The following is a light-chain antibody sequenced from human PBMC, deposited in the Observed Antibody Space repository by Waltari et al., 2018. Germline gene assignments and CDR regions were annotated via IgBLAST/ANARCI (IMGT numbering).Light chain of an antibody. CDR1: SSDVGGYNY. J-gene: IGLJ3*02. Sequence: QSALTQPRSVSGSPGQSVTISCTGTSSDVGGYNYVSWYQQHPGKAPKLMSYEVSKRSSGVPVGLLGSKSGNTASLPISGLQAEDEADYYCCSYAGSYTFWVFGGGTKLTVL. CDR2: EVS. V-gene: IGLV2-11*01. CDR3: CSYAGSYTFWV.